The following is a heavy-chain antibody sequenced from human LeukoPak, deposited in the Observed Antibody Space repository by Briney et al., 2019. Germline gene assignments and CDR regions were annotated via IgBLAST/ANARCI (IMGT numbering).Heavy chain of an antibody. CDR1: GFIFSSYA. D-gene: IGHD2-15*01. CDR2: ISGSGTST. V-gene: IGHV3-23*01. J-gene: IGHJ3*02. CDR3: AREYCSGGSCFDAFDI. Sequence: GGSLRLSCVASGFIFSSYAMTWVRQTPGKGLEWVSGISGSGTSTYYAASVKGRFTISRDNSKNTLYLQMNSLRAEDTAVYYCAREYCSGGSCFDAFDIWGQGTMVTVSS.